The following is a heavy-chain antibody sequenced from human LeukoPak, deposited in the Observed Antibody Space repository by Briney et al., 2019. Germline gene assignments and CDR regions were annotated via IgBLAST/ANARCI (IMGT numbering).Heavy chain of an antibody. Sequence: GGSLRLSCAASGFTFSSYGMSWVRQAPGKGLEWVSAISGSGGSTYYADSVKGRFTISRDNSKNTLYLQMNSLRAEDTAVYYCARDIGGDYDYGDYEGAFDIWGQGTMVTVSS. J-gene: IGHJ3*02. CDR1: GFTFSSYG. D-gene: IGHD4-17*01. V-gene: IGHV3-23*01. CDR2: ISGSGGST. CDR3: ARDIGGDYDYGDYEGAFDI.